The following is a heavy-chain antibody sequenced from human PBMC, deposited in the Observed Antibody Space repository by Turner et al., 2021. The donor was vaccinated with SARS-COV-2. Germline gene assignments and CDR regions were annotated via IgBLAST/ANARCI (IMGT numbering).Heavy chain of an antibody. CDR3: AGDRDDFWSGYHRHAFDI. Sequence: EVQLVEYGGGMVQPGGSLRLSCGASGFTFSSYSMTWVRQAPVKGLEWVSSISISSRYIYSADSVKGRFTISRDHAKNALYLQMNSLRAEDTAVYYCAGDRDDFWSGYHRHAFDIWGQGTMVTVSS. J-gene: IGHJ3*02. CDR1: GFTFSSYS. V-gene: IGHV3-21*01. D-gene: IGHD3-3*01. CDR2: ISISSRYI.